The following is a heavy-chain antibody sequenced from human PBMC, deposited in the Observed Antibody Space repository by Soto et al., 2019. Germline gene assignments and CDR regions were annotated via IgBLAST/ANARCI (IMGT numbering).Heavy chain of an antibody. Sequence: GASVKVSCKASGGTFSSYAISWVRQAPGQGLEWMGGIIPIFGTANYAQKFQGRVTITADESTSTAYMELSSLRSEDTAVYYCARDRDTAMVTAYYYYGMDVWGQGTTVTVSS. CDR2: IIPIFGTA. CDR1: GGTFSSYA. V-gene: IGHV1-69*13. D-gene: IGHD5-18*01. CDR3: ARDRDTAMVTAYYYYGMDV. J-gene: IGHJ6*02.